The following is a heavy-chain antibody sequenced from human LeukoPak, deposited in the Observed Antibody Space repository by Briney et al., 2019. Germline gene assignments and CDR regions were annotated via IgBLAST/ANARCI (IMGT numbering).Heavy chain of an antibody. V-gene: IGHV3-74*01. D-gene: IGHD1-26*01. CDR2: INSDGSSL. J-gene: IGHJ4*02. Sequence: AGGSLRLSCAASGSTFSSYWVQWVRQAPGKGLVWISRINSDGSSLSYADSVKGRFTISRDNAKNTVYLQMNSLRAEDTAVYYCARSRYTGSHFDYWGQGTLVTVSS. CDR1: GSTFSSYW. CDR3: ARSRYTGSHFDY.